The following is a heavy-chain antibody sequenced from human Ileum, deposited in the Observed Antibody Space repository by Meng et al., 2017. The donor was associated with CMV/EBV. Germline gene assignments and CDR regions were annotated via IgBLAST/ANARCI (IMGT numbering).Heavy chain of an antibody. V-gene: IGHV4-59*01. Sequence: QVHVQGSGPGLVKPSETLSLTCAGSGGSMSSTCWSWIRQPPGKGLDWIGYVCYNGITDYNPSLKSRITISGDTSKNQFSLQVTSVTAADTAMYYCALRGLAAGTLQQWGQGTLVTVSS. D-gene: IGHD6-13*01. J-gene: IGHJ1*01. CDR2: VCYNGIT. CDR3: ALRGLAAGTLQQ. CDR1: GGSMSSTC.